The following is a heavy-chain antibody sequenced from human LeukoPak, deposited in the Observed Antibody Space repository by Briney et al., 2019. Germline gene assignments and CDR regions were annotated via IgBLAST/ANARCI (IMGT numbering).Heavy chain of an antibody. CDR1: IDSFTNYY. V-gene: IGHV4-34*01. J-gene: IGHJ5*02. D-gene: IGHD2-21*02. Sequence: SETLSLTCAVDIDSFTNYYWNWIRQTPGKGLEWIGEVNDSGGTYYNPSLKSRVTLSVDTSKNQFSLKLNSVTAADTALYYCARGDLLVVTVSRPDTWFDPWVQGTLVTVSS. CDR2: VNDSGGT. CDR3: ARGDLLVVTVSRPDTWFDP.